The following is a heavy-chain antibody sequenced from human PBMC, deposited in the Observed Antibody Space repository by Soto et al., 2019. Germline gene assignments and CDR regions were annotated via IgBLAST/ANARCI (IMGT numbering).Heavy chain of an antibody. Sequence: QVQLMQSGAEVRQPASSVKVSCKTSGGTFSSYAISWVRQAPGQGLEWMGGIVPIVDTSTYAQKFQGRVTSTADESTSTVYMDLSSLRSDDTAIYYCVRVVAIPGYPDNWGQGTLVTVSS. V-gene: IGHV1-69*12. CDR1: GGTFSSYA. D-gene: IGHD5-12*01. CDR3: VRVVAIPGYPDN. CDR2: IVPIVDTS. J-gene: IGHJ4*02.